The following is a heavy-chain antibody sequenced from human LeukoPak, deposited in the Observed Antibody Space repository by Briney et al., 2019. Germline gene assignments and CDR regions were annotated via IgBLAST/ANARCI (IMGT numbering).Heavy chain of an antibody. D-gene: IGHD3-22*01. Sequence: GGSLRLSCAASGFTVSTNYMTWVRQAPGKGLEWVSVIYKAGDPYNADSVKGRFSISRDNRKNMLYLQMNSLRAEDTAVYYCARGLIYYDSRGHYLAERPYFDYWGQGTLVTVSS. J-gene: IGHJ4*02. V-gene: IGHV3-53*01. CDR1: GFTVSTNY. CDR3: ARGLIYYDSRGHYLAERPYFDY. CDR2: IYKAGDP.